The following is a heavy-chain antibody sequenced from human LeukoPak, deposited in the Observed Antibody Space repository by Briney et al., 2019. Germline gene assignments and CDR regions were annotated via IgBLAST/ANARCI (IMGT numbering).Heavy chain of an antibody. V-gene: IGHV3-23*01. CDR2: VHGSGLGT. J-gene: IGHJ4*02. CDR1: GFTFSSYV. CDR3: ARDYGSGSSSGY. Sequence: GGSLRLSCAASGFTFSSYVMSWVRQAPGKGLEWVSSVHGSGLGTYYADSVKGRFTISRDNSKNTLYLQMNSLRAEDTAIYYCARDYGSGSSSGYWGQGTLVTDSS. D-gene: IGHD3-10*01.